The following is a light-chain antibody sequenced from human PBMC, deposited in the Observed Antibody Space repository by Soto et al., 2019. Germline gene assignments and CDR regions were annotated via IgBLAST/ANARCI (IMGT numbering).Light chain of an antibody. V-gene: IGLV1-47*02. Sequence: QSVLTQPPSTSGTPGQRVTISCSGSSSNIGSSYVFWFQHLPGTAPKLLMYNNNQRPSGVSDRFSGSKSGNTASLTISGLQAEDEADYYCSSYTSTATRVFGGGTKLTVL. CDR2: NNN. CDR3: SSYTSTATRV. CDR1: SSNIGSSY. J-gene: IGLJ3*02.